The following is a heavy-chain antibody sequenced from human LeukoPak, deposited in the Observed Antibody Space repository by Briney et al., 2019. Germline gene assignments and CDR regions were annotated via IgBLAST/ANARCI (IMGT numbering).Heavy chain of an antibody. D-gene: IGHD3-3*01. CDR2: INHSGST. V-gene: IGHV4-34*01. CDR3: ARGVSTRDDFWSGYLEARDFDY. J-gene: IGHJ4*02. CDR1: GGSFSGYY. Sequence: PPETLSLTCAVYGGSFSGYYWSWIRQPPGKGLEWIGEINHSGSTNYNPSLKSRVTISVDTSKNQFSLKLSSVTAADTAVYYCARGVSTRDDFWSGYLEARDFDYWGQGTLVTVSS.